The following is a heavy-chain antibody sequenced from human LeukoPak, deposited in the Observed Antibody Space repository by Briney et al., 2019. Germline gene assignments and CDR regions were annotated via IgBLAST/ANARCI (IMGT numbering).Heavy chain of an antibody. J-gene: IGHJ4*02. CDR2: ISGSGGST. CDR1: GFTFSSYA. Sequence: GGSLRLSCAASGFTFSSYAMSWVRQAPGKGLEWVSGISGSGGSTYYADSVKGRFTISRDNSKNTLYLQMNSLRAEDTAVYYCARGPYSSSAPGDYWGQGTLVTVSS. CDR3: ARGPYSSSAPGDY. V-gene: IGHV3-23*01. D-gene: IGHD6-6*01.